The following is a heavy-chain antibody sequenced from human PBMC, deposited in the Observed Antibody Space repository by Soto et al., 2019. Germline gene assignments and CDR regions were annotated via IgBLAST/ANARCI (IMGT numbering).Heavy chain of an antibody. CDR1: GFSVATTGVG. CDR2: IYWNDDK. CDR3: SHIDFADYRVHPLDY. V-gene: IGHV2-5*01. D-gene: IGHD4-17*01. J-gene: IGHJ4*02. Sequence: QITLKESGPPLVKPTATLTLTCTFSGFSVATTGVGVGWVRQPPGKALEFLAVIYWNDDKRYSPSLRNRLTITKAAARNKVVLKMTDMDPVDTATYYCSHIDFADYRVHPLDYWGQGTPVTVSP.